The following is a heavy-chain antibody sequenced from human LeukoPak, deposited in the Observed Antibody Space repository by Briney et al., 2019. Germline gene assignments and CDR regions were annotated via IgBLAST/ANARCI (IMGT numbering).Heavy chain of an antibody. CDR3: ARSSYYYDSSYAFDI. J-gene: IGHJ3*02. CDR2: IYYSGST. Sequence: SETLSLTCTVSGGSISSGGYSWSWIRQHPGKGLEWIGYIYYSGSTYYNPSLKSRVTISVDTSKNQFSLKPSSVTAADTAVYYCARSSYYYDSSYAFDIWGQGTMVTVSS. CDR1: GGSISSGGYS. D-gene: IGHD3-22*01. V-gene: IGHV4-31*03.